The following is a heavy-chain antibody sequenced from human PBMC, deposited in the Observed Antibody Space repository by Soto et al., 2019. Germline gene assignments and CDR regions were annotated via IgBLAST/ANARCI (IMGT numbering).Heavy chain of an antibody. CDR2: IIPILGIA. CDR1: GGTFSSYT. Sequence: QVQLVQSGAEVKKPGSSVKVSCKASGGTFSSYTISWVRQAPGQGLEWMGRIIPILGIANYAQKFQGRVTITADKSTSTAYMELSSLRSEDTAVYYCARDVGTTVKHDYWGLGTLVTVSS. J-gene: IGHJ4*02. D-gene: IGHD4-17*01. V-gene: IGHV1-69*08. CDR3: ARDVGTTVKHDY.